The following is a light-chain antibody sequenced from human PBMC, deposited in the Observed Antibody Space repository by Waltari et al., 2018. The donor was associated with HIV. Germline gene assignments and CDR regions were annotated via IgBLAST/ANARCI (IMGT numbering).Light chain of an antibody. Sequence: DIQMTQSPSSVSAAVGDRVSITCRASQDIGTWLAWFQQKPGGAPKLLIYAASALQSGVPSRFSGSGSGTDFTLTISSLEPEDFATYCCQQASSFPRTFGPGTKVDVK. CDR2: AAS. V-gene: IGKV1-12*01. J-gene: IGKJ3*01. CDR3: QQASSFPRT. CDR1: QDIGTW.